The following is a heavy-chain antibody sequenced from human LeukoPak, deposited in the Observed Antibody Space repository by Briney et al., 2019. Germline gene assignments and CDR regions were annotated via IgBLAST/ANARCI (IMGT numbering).Heavy chain of an antibody. J-gene: IGHJ4*02. V-gene: IGHV3-48*01. Sequence: GGSLRLSCAASGFTFSSYSMNWVRQAPVKGLEWVSYISSSSSTIYYADSVKGRFTISRDNAKNSLYLQMNSLRAEDTAVYYCARDGLGLDDYWGQGTLVTVSS. CDR3: ARDGLGLDDY. CDR2: ISSSSSTI. D-gene: IGHD5-12*01. CDR1: GFTFSSYS.